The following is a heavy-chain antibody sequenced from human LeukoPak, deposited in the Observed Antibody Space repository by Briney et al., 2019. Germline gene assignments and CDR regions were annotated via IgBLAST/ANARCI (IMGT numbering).Heavy chain of an antibody. CDR1: GFTFSDYY. Sequence: SGGSLRLSCAASGFTFSDYYMSWIRQAPGKGLEWVSYISSSGSTIYYADSVKGRFTISRDNAKNSLYLQMNSLRAEDTAVYYCARVGKEEWLHDSADYWGQGTLVTVSS. D-gene: IGHD5-12*01. V-gene: IGHV3-11*01. J-gene: IGHJ4*02. CDR3: ARVGKEEWLHDSADY. CDR2: ISSSGSTI.